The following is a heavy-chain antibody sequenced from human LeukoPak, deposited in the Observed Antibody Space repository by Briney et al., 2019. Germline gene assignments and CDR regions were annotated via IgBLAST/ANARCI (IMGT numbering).Heavy chain of an antibody. V-gene: IGHV1-2*02. CDR1: GYTFTGYY. Sequence: ASVKVSCKASGYTFTGYYMHWVRQAPGQGLEWMGWINPNSGGTNYAQKFQGRVTMTRDTSISTAYMELSRLRSDDTAVYYCAREIGLSGSGSPDLSNCYYYMDVWGKGTTVTVSS. J-gene: IGHJ6*03. CDR2: INPNSGGT. D-gene: IGHD3-10*01. CDR3: AREIGLSGSGSPDLSNCYYYMDV.